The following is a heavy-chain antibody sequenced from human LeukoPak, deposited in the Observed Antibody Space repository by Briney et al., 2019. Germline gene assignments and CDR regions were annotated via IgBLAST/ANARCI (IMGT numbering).Heavy chain of an antibody. J-gene: IGHJ5*02. D-gene: IGHD4-11*01. CDR1: GGSLSGYY. CDR2: INHSGST. V-gene: IGHV4-34*01. Sequence: SETLSLTCAVYGGSLSGYYWSWIRQPPGKGLEWIGEINHSGSTNYNPSLKSRVTISVDTSKNQFSLKLSSVTAADTAVYYCARVYSNYVGWFDPWGQGTLVTVSS. CDR3: ARVYSNYVGWFDP.